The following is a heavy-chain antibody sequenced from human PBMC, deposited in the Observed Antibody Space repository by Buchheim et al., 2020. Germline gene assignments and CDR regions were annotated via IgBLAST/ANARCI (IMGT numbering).Heavy chain of an antibody. CDR1: NGSITSDY. CDR2: IYKSGRT. J-gene: IGHJ4*02. CDR3: ARYDFWSGYLDY. Sequence: QVQLQESGPGLVRPSETLSLTCTVSNGSITSDYWSWIRQSPGEGLEWIGYIYKSGRTNYSPSLMSRVTISVDTSKNQFSLQLNSVTAADTAVYYCARYDFWSGYLDYWGQGTL. V-gene: IGHV4-59*01. D-gene: IGHD3-3*01.